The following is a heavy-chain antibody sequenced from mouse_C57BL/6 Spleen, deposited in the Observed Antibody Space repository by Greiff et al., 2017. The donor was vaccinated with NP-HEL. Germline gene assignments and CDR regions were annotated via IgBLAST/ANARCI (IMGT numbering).Heavy chain of an antibody. Sequence: VQLQQSGTVLARPGASVKMSCKTSGYTFTSYWMHWVKQRPGQGLEWIGAIYPGNSDTSYNQKFKGKAKLTAVTSASTAYMELSSLTNEDSAVYYCTREGYTTVVARNAMDYWGQGTSVTVSS. CDR2: IYPGNSDT. V-gene: IGHV1-5*01. CDR3: TREGYTTVVARNAMDY. D-gene: IGHD1-1*01. CDR1: GYTFTSYW. J-gene: IGHJ4*01.